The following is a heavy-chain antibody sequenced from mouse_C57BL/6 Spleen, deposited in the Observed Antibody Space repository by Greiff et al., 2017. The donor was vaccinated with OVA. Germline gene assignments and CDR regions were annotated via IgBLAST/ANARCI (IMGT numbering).Heavy chain of an antibody. J-gene: IGHJ2*01. CDR2: IYPGSGGT. V-gene: IGHV1-54*01. CDR3: AGGLLLVRYFDY. CDR1: GYAFTNSL. D-gene: IGHD1-1*01. Sequence: QVQLQQSGAELVRPGTSVKVSCKASGYAFTNSLIEWVKQRPGQGLEWIGVIYPGSGGTTYNEKFKGKATLTADKSSSTAYMQLSSLTSEDSAVYFSAGGLLLVRYFDYWGQGTTLTVSS.